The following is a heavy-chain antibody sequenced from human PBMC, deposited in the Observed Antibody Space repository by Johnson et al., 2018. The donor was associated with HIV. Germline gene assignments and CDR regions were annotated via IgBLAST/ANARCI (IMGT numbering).Heavy chain of an antibody. CDR2: ISYDGYNK. CDR3: ARPDRVNSIVVVPAGAFDI. CDR1: GFTFSSYA. Sequence: QVQLVESGGGVVQPGRSLRLSCAASGFTFSSYAMHWVRQAPDKGLEWLALISYDGYNKYYADSVKGRFTISRDNSQNTLYLQTNSLRAEDTAVYYCARPDRVNSIVVVPAGAFDIWGQGTMVTVSS. V-gene: IGHV3-30-3*01. D-gene: IGHD2-2*01. J-gene: IGHJ3*02.